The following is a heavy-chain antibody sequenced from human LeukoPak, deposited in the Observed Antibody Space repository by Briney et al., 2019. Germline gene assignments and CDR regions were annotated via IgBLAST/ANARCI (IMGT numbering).Heavy chain of an antibody. CDR2: ISSSSSTI. CDR1: GFTFSSYG. J-gene: IGHJ5*01. D-gene: IGHD1-26*01. CDR3: TRDRQSGSHLNFFDS. V-gene: IGHV3-48*04. Sequence: GGSLRLSCAASGFTFSSYGMTWVRQAPGKGLEWVSYISSSSSTIYYADSVKGRFTIARDNAKNSLYLQMNSLRVEDTAVYYCTRDRQSGSHLNFFDSWGQGTLVTVSS.